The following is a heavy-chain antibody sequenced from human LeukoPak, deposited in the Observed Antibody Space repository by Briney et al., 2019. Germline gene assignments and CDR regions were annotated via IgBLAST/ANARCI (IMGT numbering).Heavy chain of an antibody. CDR2: ISSSGSTI. J-gene: IGHJ4*02. CDR3: ARDLAGYSSSWYSPGY. D-gene: IGHD6-13*01. Sequence: PGGSLRLSCAASGFTFSSYAMSWVRQAPGKGLEWVSYISSSGSTIYYADSVKGRFTISRDNAKNSLYLQMNSLRAEDTAVYYCARDLAGYSSSWYSPGYWGQGTLVTVSS. CDR1: GFTFSSYA. V-gene: IGHV3-48*04.